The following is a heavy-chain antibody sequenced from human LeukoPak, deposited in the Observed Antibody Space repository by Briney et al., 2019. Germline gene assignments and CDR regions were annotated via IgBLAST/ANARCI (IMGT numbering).Heavy chain of an antibody. Sequence: SVKVSCKASGGTFGSYAISWVRQAPGQGLEWMGGIIPFFGTARYAQKFQGRVTSTADESTGTAYMELSRLRSEDTAVYYCARDRDSSGYYYGRNWFDPWGQGTLVTVSS. CDR1: GGTFGSYA. J-gene: IGHJ5*02. V-gene: IGHV1-69*13. D-gene: IGHD3-22*01. CDR2: IIPFFGTA. CDR3: ARDRDSSGYYYGRNWFDP.